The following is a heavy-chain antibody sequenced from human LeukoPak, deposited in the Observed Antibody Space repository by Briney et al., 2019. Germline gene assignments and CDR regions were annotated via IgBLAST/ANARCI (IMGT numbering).Heavy chain of an antibody. CDR2: INPNSGGT. J-gene: IGHJ4*02. CDR1: GYTFTGYY. D-gene: IGHD1-26*01. CDR3: ARDLVPVGATPGY. Sequence: GASVKVSCKASGYTFTGYYMHWVRQAPGQGLEWMGWINPNSGGTNYAQKFQGRVTMTRDTSISTAYMELSRLRSDDTAVYYCARDLVPVGATPGYWGQGTLVTVSS. V-gene: IGHV1-2*02.